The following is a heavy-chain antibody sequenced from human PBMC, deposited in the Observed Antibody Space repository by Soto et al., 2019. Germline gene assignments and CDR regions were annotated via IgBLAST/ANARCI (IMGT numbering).Heavy chain of an antibody. CDR1: GYAFTGYY. Sequence: VASVKVSCKASGYAFTGYYMLWVRPSSCQGLERMGWLNPNSGGTISVQKFQGRVPMTRDTSISTAYMELSGLRSDDTAVYYGARDGYGCNRWFDPWGQGILVTVS. CDR2: LNPNSGGT. CDR3: ARDGYGCNRWFDP. D-gene: IGHD4-17*01. J-gene: IGHJ5*02. V-gene: IGHV1-2*02.